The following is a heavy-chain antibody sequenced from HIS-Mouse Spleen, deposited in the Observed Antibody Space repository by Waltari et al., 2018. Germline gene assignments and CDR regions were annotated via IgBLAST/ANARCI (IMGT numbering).Heavy chain of an antibody. CDR2: IYYSGST. D-gene: IGHD6-13*01. J-gene: IGHJ2*01. CDR3: AREIPYSSSWYDWYFDL. Sequence: QLQLQESGPGLVKPSETLSLTCTVSGGSSSSRCYYWGWIRQPPGKGLEWIGSIYYSGSTYYNQSLKSRVTISVDTSKNQFSLKLSSVTAADTAVYYCAREIPYSSSWYDWYFDLWGRGTLVTVSS. V-gene: IGHV4-39*07. CDR1: GGSSSSRCYY.